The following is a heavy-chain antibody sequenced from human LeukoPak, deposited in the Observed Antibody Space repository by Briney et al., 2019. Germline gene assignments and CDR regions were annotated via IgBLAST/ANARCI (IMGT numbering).Heavy chain of an antibody. CDR3: ATSVVGLSYDEHFQH. D-gene: IGHD2-15*01. Sequence: GGSLRLSCAASGFTVNTNHMHWVRQAPGKGLEWVSTFYNGGGIYYLDSVKGRFTISRDSFKNTLYLQMNSLRVEDTAFYYCATSVVGLSYDEHFQHWGQGTLVTVSS. J-gene: IGHJ1*01. CDR2: FYNGGGI. V-gene: IGHV3-53*01. CDR1: GFTVNTNH.